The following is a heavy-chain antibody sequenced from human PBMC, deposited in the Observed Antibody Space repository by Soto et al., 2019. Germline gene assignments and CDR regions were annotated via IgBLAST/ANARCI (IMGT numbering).Heavy chain of an antibody. CDR2: IKQDGSEK. CDR3: ARSYQGGYDF. D-gene: IGHD2-2*01. V-gene: IGHV3-7*01. J-gene: IGHJ4*02. Sequence: PGGSLRLSCVASGFTLSSSWMNWVRQAPGKGLEWVANIKQDGSEKYYVDSVKGRFTTSRDNAKNSLFLQMSSLRVEDTAVYYCARSYQGGYDFWGQGTLVTVSS. CDR1: GFTLSSSW.